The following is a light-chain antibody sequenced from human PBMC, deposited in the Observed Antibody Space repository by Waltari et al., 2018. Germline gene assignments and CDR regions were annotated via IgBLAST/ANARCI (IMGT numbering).Light chain of an antibody. V-gene: IGKV3-11*01. Sequence: EIVLTQSPATLSLSPGERATLSCRASQSVSSYLAWYQQKPGQAPRLLIYDASNRATGIPARFSGSGSGTDFTLTISSLEPEDFAVYYCQQRSNWPPEALILGGGTKVEIK. J-gene: IGKJ4*01. CDR1: QSVSSY. CDR3: QQRSNWPPEALI. CDR2: DAS.